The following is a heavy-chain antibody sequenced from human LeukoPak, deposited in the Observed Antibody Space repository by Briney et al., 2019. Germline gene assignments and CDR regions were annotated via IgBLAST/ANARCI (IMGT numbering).Heavy chain of an antibody. CDR1: GDSLTGGSYY. J-gene: IGHJ6*03. D-gene: IGHD3-3*01. CDR3: ARSSPFGVVPVYYYYYMDV. V-gene: IGHV4-61*02. CDR2: IYTSGST. Sequence: SETLSLTCSVSGDSLTGGSYYWSWIRQPAGKGLEWIGRIYTSGSTNYNPSLKSRVTISVDTSKNQFSLKLSSVTAADTAVYYCARSSPFGVVPVYYYYYMDVWGKGTTVTVYS.